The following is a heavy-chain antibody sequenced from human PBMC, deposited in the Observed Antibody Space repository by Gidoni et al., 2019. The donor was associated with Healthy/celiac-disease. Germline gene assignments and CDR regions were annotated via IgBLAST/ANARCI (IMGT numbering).Heavy chain of an antibody. J-gene: IGHJ6*02. CDR2: IWYDGSNK. CDR3: ARARSSGWYHRSRYYYYYGMDV. CDR1: GFTFSSYG. Sequence: QVQLVESGGGVVQPGRSLRASLAASGFTFSSYGLPWVRQAPGKGLEWVAVIWYDGSNKYYADSVKGRFTISRDNSKNTLYLQMNSLRAEDTAVYYCARARSSGWYHRSRYYYYYGMDVWGQGTTVTVSS. V-gene: IGHV3-33*01. D-gene: IGHD6-19*01.